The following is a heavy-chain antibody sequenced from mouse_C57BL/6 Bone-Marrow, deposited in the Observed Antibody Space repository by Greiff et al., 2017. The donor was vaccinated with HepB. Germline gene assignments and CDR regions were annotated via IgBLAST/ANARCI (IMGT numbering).Heavy chain of an antibody. CDR3: ARGDYYGSSHYYAMDY. D-gene: IGHD1-1*01. Sequence: ESGPGLVKPSQSLSLTCSVTGYSITSGYYWNWIRQFPGNKLEWMGYISYDGSNNYNPSLKNRISITRDTSKNQFFLKLNSVTTEDTATYYCARGDYYGSSHYYAMDYWGQGTSVTVSS. J-gene: IGHJ4*01. CDR2: ISYDGSN. V-gene: IGHV3-6*01. CDR1: GYSITSGYY.